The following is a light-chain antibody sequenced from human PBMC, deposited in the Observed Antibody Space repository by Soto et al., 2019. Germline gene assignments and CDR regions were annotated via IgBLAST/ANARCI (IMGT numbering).Light chain of an antibody. CDR1: SSNIGDNY. J-gene: IGLJ7*01. V-gene: IGLV1-51*01. CDR2: DND. CDR3: GTWDSSLSVAV. Sequence: QSVLTQPPSVSAAAGQKVTISCSGSSSNIGDNYVSWYRQVPGTPPKLLIYDNDQRSSGTPGRFSAYKSGTSATLGISGLQTGDEADYYCGTWDSSLSVAVFGGGTQLTVL.